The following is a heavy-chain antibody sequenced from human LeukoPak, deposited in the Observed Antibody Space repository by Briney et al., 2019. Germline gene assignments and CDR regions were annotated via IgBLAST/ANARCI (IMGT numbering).Heavy chain of an antibody. D-gene: IGHD1-26*01. Sequence: PGGPLRLSCAASGFTFSTYGMSWVRQAPGKGLEWVSGISGSGGSRFYTDPVKGRFTISRDNSKNTLYLQMNSLRAEDTAVYYCAKLREWELPDLFDYWGQGTLVTVSS. J-gene: IGHJ4*02. CDR1: GFTFSTYG. CDR3: AKLREWELPDLFDY. CDR2: ISGSGGSR. V-gene: IGHV3-23*01.